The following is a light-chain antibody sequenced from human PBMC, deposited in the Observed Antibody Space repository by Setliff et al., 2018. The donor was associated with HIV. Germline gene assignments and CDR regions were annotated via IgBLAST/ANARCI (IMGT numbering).Light chain of an antibody. Sequence: QSALTQPPSASGTPGQGVTISCSGSHSNIGTNTVTWYQQLPGTAPKLLIYSDHQRPSGVPDRFSASKSGTSASLAISGLQSEDEADYYCVSWDDSPVFGGGTKVTVL. V-gene: IGLV1-44*01. CDR2: SDH. CDR3: VSWDDSPV. J-gene: IGLJ3*02. CDR1: HSNIGTNT.